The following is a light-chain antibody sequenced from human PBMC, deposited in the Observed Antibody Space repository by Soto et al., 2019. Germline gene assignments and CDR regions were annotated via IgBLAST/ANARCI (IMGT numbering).Light chain of an antibody. CDR1: QDISDY. J-gene: IGKJ1*01. CDR2: DAS. Sequence: DIQITQSPSSLSASLGDRVTITCRSSQDISDYLAWYQQKPGNPPKLLIFDASTLQSGVPSRFRGSGAGTDFTLTITSLQPEDVATYYCQKYNKAPWTFGQGTKVDIK. CDR3: QKYNKAPWT. V-gene: IGKV1-27*01.